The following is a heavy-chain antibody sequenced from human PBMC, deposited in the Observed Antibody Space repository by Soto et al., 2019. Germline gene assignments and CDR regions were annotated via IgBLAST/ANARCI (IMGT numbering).Heavy chain of an antibody. J-gene: IGHJ5*01. V-gene: IGHV4-31*03. D-gene: IGHD3-16*01. Sequence: PSETLSLTCTVSGGSISSGGYYWSWIRQHPGKGLEWIGYIYYSGSTYYNPSLKSRVTISVDTSKTQFSLKLSSVTAADTAVYYCARHRMAFWGVTDSWGQGTLVTVSS. CDR1: GGSISSGGYY. CDR3: ARHRMAFWGVTDS. CDR2: IYYSGST.